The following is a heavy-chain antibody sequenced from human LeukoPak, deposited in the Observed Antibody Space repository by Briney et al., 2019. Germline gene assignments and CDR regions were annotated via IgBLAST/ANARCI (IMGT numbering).Heavy chain of an antibody. CDR2: IYYSGST. Sequence: SEPLSLTCTVPGGSISSSSYYRGWIRQPPGKGLEWTWSIYYSGSTYYNLSLKSRLTISVDTSKNQFSLKLSSMTAADTAVYYCARPYCSGGICYSLSIGWFDPWGQGTLVTVSS. J-gene: IGHJ5*02. D-gene: IGHD2-15*01. V-gene: IGHV4-39*01. CDR1: GGSISSSSYY. CDR3: ARPYCSGGICYSLSIGWFDP.